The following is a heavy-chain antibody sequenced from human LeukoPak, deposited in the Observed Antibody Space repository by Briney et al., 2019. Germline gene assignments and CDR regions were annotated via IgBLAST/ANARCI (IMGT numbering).Heavy chain of an antibody. CDR3: ATVGYGDYGHDAFDI. CDR2: FDPEDGET. Sequence: ASVKVSCKVSGYTLTELSMHWVRQAPGKGLEWMGGFDPEDGETIYAQKFQGRVTMTEDTSTDTAYMELSSLRSEDTTVYYCATVGYGDYGHDAFDIWGQGTTVTVSS. CDR1: GYTLTELS. D-gene: IGHD4-17*01. J-gene: IGHJ3*02. V-gene: IGHV1-24*01.